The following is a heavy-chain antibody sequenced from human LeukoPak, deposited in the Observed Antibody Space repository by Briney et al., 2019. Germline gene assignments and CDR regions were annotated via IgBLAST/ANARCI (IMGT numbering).Heavy chain of an antibody. CDR3: ASRRILWFGELSPIDY. CDR2: INHSGST. J-gene: IGHJ4*02. V-gene: IGHV4-34*01. Sequence: SETLSLTCAVYGGSFSGCYWSWIRQPPGKGLEWIGEINHSGSTNYNPSLKSRVTISVDTSKNQFSLKLSSVTAADTAVYYCASRRILWFGELSPIDYWGQGTLVTVSS. CDR1: GGSFSGCY. D-gene: IGHD3-10*01.